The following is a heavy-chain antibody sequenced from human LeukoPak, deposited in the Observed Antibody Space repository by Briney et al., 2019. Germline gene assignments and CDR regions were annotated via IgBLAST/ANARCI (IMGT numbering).Heavy chain of an antibody. D-gene: IGHD3-3*01. Sequence: SETLSLTCTVSGGSISIYYWSWIRQPPGKGLEWIGYIYYSGSTNYNPSLKSRVTISVDTSKNQFSLKLSSVTAADTAVYYCARGEWYYNWFDPWGQGTLVTVSS. CDR2: IYYSGST. CDR1: GGSISIYY. J-gene: IGHJ5*02. CDR3: ARGEWYYNWFDP. V-gene: IGHV4-59*01.